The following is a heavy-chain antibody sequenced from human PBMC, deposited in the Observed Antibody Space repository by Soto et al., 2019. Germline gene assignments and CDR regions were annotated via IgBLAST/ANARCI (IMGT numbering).Heavy chain of an antibody. CDR1: GGSFSGYY. D-gene: IGHD3-16*01. Sequence: LSLTCAVYGGSFSGYYWSLIRQPPGKGLEWIGEIDHSGSTNYNPSLKSRVTISVDTSKNQFSLKLASVTAADTAVYYCARVEYTYNYRGLDYWGQGTLVTVSS. J-gene: IGHJ4*02. V-gene: IGHV4-34*01. CDR2: IDHSGST. CDR3: ARVEYTYNYRGLDY.